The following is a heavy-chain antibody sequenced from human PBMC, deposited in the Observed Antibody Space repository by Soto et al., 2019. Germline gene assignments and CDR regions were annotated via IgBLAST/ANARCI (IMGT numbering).Heavy chain of an antibody. Sequence: ASVKVSCKASGYTFTSYYMHWVRQAPGQGLQWMGIINPSGGSTSYAQKFQGRVTMTRDTSTSTVYMELSSLRSEDTAVYYCARDSKSEATISNWGQGTLVTVSS. J-gene: IGHJ4*02. CDR2: INPSGGST. V-gene: IGHV1-46*01. CDR3: ARDSKSEATISN. D-gene: IGHD5-12*01. CDR1: GYTFTSYY.